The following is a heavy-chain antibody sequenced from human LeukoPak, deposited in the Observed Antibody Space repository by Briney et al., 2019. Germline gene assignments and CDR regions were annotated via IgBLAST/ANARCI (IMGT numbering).Heavy chain of an antibody. D-gene: IGHD4-11*01. CDR2: IYYSGST. CDR3: ARDRYSNYGHYFDY. Sequence: SETLSLTCTVSGGSISSYYWSWIRQPPGKGLEWIGYIYYSGSTNYNPSLKSRVTISVDTSKNQFSLKLSSVTAADTAVYYCARDRYSNYGHYFDYWGQGTLVTVSS. V-gene: IGHV4-59*12. CDR1: GGSISSYY. J-gene: IGHJ4*02.